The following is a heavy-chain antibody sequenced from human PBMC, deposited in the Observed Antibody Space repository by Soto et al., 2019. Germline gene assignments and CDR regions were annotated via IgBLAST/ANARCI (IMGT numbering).Heavy chain of an antibody. CDR1: GFTFSDYY. D-gene: IGHD5-12*01. CDR2: SRNKSNGYTT. Sequence: ESGGGLVQPGGSLRLSCAASGFTFSDYYMDWVRQAPGKGLEWVARSRNKSNGYTTEYAGSVKGRFTISRDDSRNSLYLQMGSLTPADTAVYFCVRVKRLGSRSAYGMDVWGQGTTVTVSS. V-gene: IGHV3-72*01. J-gene: IGHJ6*02. CDR3: VRVKRLGSRSAYGMDV.